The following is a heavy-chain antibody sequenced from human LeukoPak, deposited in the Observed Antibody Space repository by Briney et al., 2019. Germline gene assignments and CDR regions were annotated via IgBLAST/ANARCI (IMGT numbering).Heavy chain of an antibody. D-gene: IGHD2-2*01. Sequence: ASVKVSCKASGYSFTNYDIVWVRQAPGQGLEWMGWINPDSGNTKYSQKLQGRVTMTTDTSTSTAYMELRSLRSDDTAVYYCARDPGGLDQLPYAQTWGMDVWGQGTTVTVSS. CDR3: ARDPGGLDQLPYAQTWGMDV. V-gene: IGHV1-18*01. CDR1: GYSFTNYD. J-gene: IGHJ6*02. CDR2: INPDSGNT.